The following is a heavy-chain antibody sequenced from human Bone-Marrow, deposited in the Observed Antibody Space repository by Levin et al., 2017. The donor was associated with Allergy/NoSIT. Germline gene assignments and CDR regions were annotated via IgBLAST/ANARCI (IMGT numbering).Heavy chain of an antibody. CDR3: AKDHPIAVAIKGGDYYGMDV. J-gene: IGHJ6*02. D-gene: IGHD6-19*01. CDR1: GFTFSSYG. Sequence: GGSLRLSCAASGFTFSSYGMHWVRQAPGKGLEWVAVISYDGSNKYYADSVKGRFTISRDNSKNTLYLQMNSLRAEDTAVYYCAKDHPIAVAIKGGDYYGMDVWGQGTTVTVSS. V-gene: IGHV3-30*18. CDR2: ISYDGSNK.